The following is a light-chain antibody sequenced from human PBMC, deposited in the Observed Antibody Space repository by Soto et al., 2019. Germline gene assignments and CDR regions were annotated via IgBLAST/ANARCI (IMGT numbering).Light chain of an antibody. V-gene: IGKV3-20*01. J-gene: IGKJ2*01. CDR3: QQYDSSTYT. CDR1: QSVSSSY. Sequence: EIVLTQSPGTLSLSPGERATLSCRASQSVSSSYLAWYQQKPGQAPRLLIYGASSRATGIPDRFSGSGSGTDFTITISRLEPEDFAVYYCQQYDSSTYTFGHGTKLEIK. CDR2: GAS.